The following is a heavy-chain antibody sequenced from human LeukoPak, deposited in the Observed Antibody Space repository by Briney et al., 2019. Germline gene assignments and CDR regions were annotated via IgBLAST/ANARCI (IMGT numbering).Heavy chain of an antibody. D-gene: IGHD6-6*01. CDR2: IYYSGST. CDR1: GGSISSYY. V-gene: IGHV4-59*12. J-gene: IGHJ4*02. CDR3: ARGVARSSKFHFSYYFDY. Sequence: KPSETLSLTCTVSGGSISSYYWSWIRQPPGKGLEWIGYIYYSGSTNYNPSLKSRVTISVDTSKNQFSLNLSSVTAADTAVYYCARGVARSSKFHFSYYFDYWGQGTLVTVSS.